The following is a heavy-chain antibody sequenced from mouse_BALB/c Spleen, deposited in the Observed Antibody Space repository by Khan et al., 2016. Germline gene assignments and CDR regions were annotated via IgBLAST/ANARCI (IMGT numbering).Heavy chain of an antibody. V-gene: IGHV1-4*02. D-gene: IGHD1-1*02. CDR1: GYTFTSYT. CDR3: ASGW. J-gene: IGHJ2*01. CDR2: INPSSGYT. Sequence: QVQLQQPAAELARPGASVKMSCKASGYTFTSYTMHWIKQRPGQGLEWIGYINPSSGYTEYNQRFKDKTSLTADKSSRTAYIQLRSLTSETSAIYYCASGWWGQGTTLTVSS.